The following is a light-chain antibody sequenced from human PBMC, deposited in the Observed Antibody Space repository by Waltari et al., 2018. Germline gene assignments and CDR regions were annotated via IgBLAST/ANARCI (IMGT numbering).Light chain of an antibody. CDR1: SSNVGSYS. CDR2: TNK. V-gene: IGLV1-44*01. J-gene: IGLJ3*02. CDR3: ASWDDSLNGPV. Sequence: QSVLTQPPSASGTPGQRVTISCSGSSSNVGSYSLSWYQQRPGTAPKLLIHTNKQRPSGVPDRFSGSKSGTSASLAISGLQAEDEADYYCASWDDSLNGPVFGGGTKLTVL.